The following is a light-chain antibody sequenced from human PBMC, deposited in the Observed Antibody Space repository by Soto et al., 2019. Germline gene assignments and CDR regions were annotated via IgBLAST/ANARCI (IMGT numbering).Light chain of an antibody. Sequence: AIQVTQSPSSLSASVGDRVTISCRASQGMGNDLGWYQQKPGKAPKLLIYEASTLQTGVASRFSGSESGTDFTLTISSLQPEDFATYYCLQDYVYPWTFGQGTKVEVK. J-gene: IGKJ1*01. CDR2: EAS. CDR1: QGMGND. CDR3: LQDYVYPWT. V-gene: IGKV1-6*01.